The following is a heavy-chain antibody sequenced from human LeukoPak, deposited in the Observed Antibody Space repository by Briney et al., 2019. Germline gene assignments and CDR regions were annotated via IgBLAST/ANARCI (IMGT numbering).Heavy chain of an antibody. J-gene: IGHJ6*04. CDR2: ISGNGDST. Sequence: GGSLRLSCSASGFTFISYSMTWVRQAPGKGLEWVSSISGNGDSTYYADSVKGRFTISRDNAKNSLYLQMNSLRAEDTAVYYCAELGITMIGGVWGKGTTVTISS. V-gene: IGHV3-23*01. D-gene: IGHD3-10*02. CDR3: AELGITMIGGV. CDR1: GFTFISYS.